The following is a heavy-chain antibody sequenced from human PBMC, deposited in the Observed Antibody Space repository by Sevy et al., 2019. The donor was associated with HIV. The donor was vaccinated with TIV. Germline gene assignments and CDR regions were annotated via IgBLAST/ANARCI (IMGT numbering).Heavy chain of an antibody. CDR2: IWFDGSNT. V-gene: IGHV3-33*01. CDR3: ARDLEFYDYGDYGPAFMPDY. D-gene: IGHD4-17*01. CDR1: GFTFSTYG. J-gene: IGHJ4*02. Sequence: GGILRLSCAASGFTFSTYGMHWVRQAPGKGLEWVAVIWFDGSNTYYSDSVKGRFTISRDIAKNTLHLQMNSLRAEDTAVYYCARDLEFYDYGDYGPAFMPDYWGQGTLVTVSS.